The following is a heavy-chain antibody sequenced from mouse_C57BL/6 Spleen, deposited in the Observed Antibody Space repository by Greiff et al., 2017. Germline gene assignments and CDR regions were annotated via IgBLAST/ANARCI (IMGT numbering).Heavy chain of an antibody. CDR2: IDPSDSET. V-gene: IGHV1-52*01. Sequence: QVQLQQPGAELVRPGSSVKLSCKASGYTFTSYWMHWVKQRPIQGLEWIGNIDPSDSETHYNQKFKDKATLTVDKSSSTAYMQRSSLTSEDSAVYYCARMGAQGYFDYWGQGTTLTVSS. D-gene: IGHD3-2*02. CDR3: ARMGAQGYFDY. CDR1: GYTFTSYW. J-gene: IGHJ2*01.